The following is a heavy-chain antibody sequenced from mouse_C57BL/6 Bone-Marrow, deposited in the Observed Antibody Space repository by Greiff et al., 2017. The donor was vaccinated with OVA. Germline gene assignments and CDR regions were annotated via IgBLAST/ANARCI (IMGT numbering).Heavy chain of an antibody. D-gene: IGHD1-1*01. CDR2: LDPSDSYT. J-gene: IGHJ4*01. Sequence: QVHVKQPGAELVMPGASVKLSCKASGYTFTSYWMHWVKQRPGQGLEWIGELDPSDSYTNYNQKFKGKSTLTVDKSSSTAYMQLSSLTSEDSAVYYCAREAYYYGHYAMDYWGQGTSVTVSS. CDR3: AREAYYYGHYAMDY. V-gene: IGHV1-69*01. CDR1: GYTFTSYW.